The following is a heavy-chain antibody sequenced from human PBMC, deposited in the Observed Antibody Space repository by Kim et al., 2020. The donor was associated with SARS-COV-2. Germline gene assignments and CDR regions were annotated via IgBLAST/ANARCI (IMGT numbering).Heavy chain of an antibody. CDR2: TT. J-gene: IGHJ3*01. CDR3: ARDFQGLSS. D-gene: IGHD6-19*01. Sequence: TTEYARSGKGRLIISRDVRKNSLYLQMNSLKTEDTAMYYCARDFQGLSSWGQGTMVTVSS. V-gene: IGHV3-72*01.